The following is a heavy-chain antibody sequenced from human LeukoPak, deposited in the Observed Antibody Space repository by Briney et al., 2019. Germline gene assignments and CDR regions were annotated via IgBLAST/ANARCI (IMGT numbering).Heavy chain of an antibody. V-gene: IGHV3-21*01. CDR2: ISSTGRYI. CDR3: ARDAYGDYAHDY. D-gene: IGHD4-17*01. J-gene: IGHJ4*02. Sequence: GGSLRLSCAASGFTFSSFGMNWVRQAPGKGLEWVSSISSTGRYIYYADSVKGRFTISRDIAENSLYLQMNSLKAEDMALYYCARDAYGDYAHDYWGQGTLVTVSS. CDR1: GFTFSSFG.